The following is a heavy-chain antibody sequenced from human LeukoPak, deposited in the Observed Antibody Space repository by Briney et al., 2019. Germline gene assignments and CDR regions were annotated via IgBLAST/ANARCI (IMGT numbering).Heavy chain of an antibody. Sequence: SQTLSLTCAIFGDSVSSNSAAWNWIRQSPSRGLEWLGRTYYRSNWFNDFALSVKSRITINPDTSKNQFSLQLNSLTPEDTAVYYGAKNYGDSNWFDPWGQGTLVTVSS. J-gene: IGHJ5*02. CDR2: TYYRSNWFN. CDR3: AKNYGDSNWFDP. D-gene: IGHD4-17*01. CDR1: GDSVSSNSAA. V-gene: IGHV6-1*01.